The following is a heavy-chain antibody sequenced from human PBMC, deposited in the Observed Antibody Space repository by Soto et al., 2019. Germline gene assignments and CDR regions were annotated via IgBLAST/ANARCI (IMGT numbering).Heavy chain of an antibody. J-gene: IGHJ5*02. V-gene: IGHV1-46*01. CDR1: GYTFTSYD. CDR3: AREVGAYCSSTSCPYTVTTGWFDP. D-gene: IGHD2-2*01. Sequence: ASVKVSCKASGYTFTSYDMHWVRQAPGQGLEWMGMINPSGGSTNYAQKFQGRVTMTRDTSTSTVYMELSSLRSEDTAVYYCAREVGAYCSSTSCPYTVTTGWFDPWGQGTLVTVSS. CDR2: INPSGGST.